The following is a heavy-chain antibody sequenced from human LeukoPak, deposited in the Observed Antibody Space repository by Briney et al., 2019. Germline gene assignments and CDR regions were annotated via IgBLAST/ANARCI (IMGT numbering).Heavy chain of an antibody. Sequence: ASVKVSCKASGYTFTSYVISWVRQAPGQGLEWMGWISAYNGNTNYAQKLQGRVTMTTDTSTSTAYMELRSLRSDDTAVYYCARVVPAAMIYYYYGMDVWGQGTTVTVSS. D-gene: IGHD2-2*01. CDR1: GYTFTSYV. J-gene: IGHJ6*02. CDR2: ISAYNGNT. CDR3: ARVVPAAMIYYYYGMDV. V-gene: IGHV1-18*01.